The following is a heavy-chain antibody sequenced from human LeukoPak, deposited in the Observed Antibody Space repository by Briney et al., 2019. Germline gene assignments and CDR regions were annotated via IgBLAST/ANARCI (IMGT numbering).Heavy chain of an antibody. J-gene: IGHJ4*02. CDR3: AKEHYDFWSGYSGY. D-gene: IGHD3-3*01. Sequence: AGGSLRLSCAASGFTFSSYAMSWVRQAPGKGLEWVSAISGSGGSTYYADSVKGRFTISRDNSKNTLYLQMNSLRAEDTAVYYCAKEHYDFWSGYSGYWGQGTLVTVSS. CDR1: GFTFSSYA. V-gene: IGHV3-23*01. CDR2: ISGSGGST.